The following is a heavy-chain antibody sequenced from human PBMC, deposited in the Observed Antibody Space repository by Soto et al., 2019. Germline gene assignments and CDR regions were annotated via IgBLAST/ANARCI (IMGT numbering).Heavy chain of an antibody. CDR2: INSDGSTT. D-gene: IGHD6-19*01. CDR3: ARSPSSGWYYFDY. J-gene: IGHJ4*02. Sequence: QPGGSLRLSCAASEFTFSNNWMFWVRQAPGKGLVWVSRINSDGSTTSYADSVKGRFTISRDNAKNTLYLQMNSLRAEDTAVYYCARSPSSGWYYFDYWGQGTLVTVSS. V-gene: IGHV3-74*01. CDR1: EFTFSNNW.